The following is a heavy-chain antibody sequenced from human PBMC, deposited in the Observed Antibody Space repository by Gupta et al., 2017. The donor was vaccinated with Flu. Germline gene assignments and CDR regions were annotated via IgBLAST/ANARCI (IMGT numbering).Heavy chain of an antibody. J-gene: IGHJ2*01. Sequence: SNFYWGWVSQTPGKGLEWIGNAYFSGSTYYNPSLNGRVAVSVDTSKNEVSLRLTYVTATDSGIYYCARSPVVVRRYWYFDLWCLVALVTVSS. D-gene: IGHD3-22*01. CDR2: AYFSGST. V-gene: IGHV4-39*01. CDR3: ARSPVVVRRYWYFDL. CDR1: SNFY.